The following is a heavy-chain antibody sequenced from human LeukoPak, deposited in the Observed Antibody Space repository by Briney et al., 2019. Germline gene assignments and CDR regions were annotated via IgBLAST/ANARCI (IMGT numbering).Heavy chain of an antibody. V-gene: IGHV1-2*02. CDR2: INPNSGGT. CDR3: ARGVALYFDP. J-gene: IGHJ5*02. Sequence: SSVKVSCKASGGTFSSYAISWVRQAPGQGLEWMGWINPNSGGTNYAQKFQGRVTMTRDTSISTAYMELSRLRSDDTAVYYCARGVALYFDPWGQGTLVTVSS. CDR1: GGTFSSYA. D-gene: IGHD2-2*02.